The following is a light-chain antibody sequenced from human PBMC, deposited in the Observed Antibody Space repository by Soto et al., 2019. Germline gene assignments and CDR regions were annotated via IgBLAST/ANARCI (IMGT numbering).Light chain of an antibody. J-gene: IGLJ2*01. CDR3: LSYDSSLSGVV. V-gene: IGLV1-40*01. Sequence: QSVLTQPPSVSGAPGQRVTISCTGSSSNIGAGYDVHWYQQLPGTAPKLLIYGNSNRPSGVPDRFSGSKSGTSASLAITGLQAEDESDYYCLSYDSSLSGVVFGGGTKRTVL. CDR1: SSNIGAGYD. CDR2: GNS.